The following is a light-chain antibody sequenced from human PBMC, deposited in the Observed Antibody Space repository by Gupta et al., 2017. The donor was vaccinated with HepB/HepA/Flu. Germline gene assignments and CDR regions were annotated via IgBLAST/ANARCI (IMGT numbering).Light chain of an antibody. V-gene: IGKV1-33*01. CDR2: DAS. CDR1: QDSSNY. Sequence: DIQMTQSPSSLSASVGDRVTITCQASQDSSNYLNLYQQKPGKAPKLLIYDASNLETGVPSRFSGSGSGTDFTFTISSLQPEDFATYYCQQYDNLPLTFGGGTKVEIK. J-gene: IGKJ4*01. CDR3: QQYDNLPLT.